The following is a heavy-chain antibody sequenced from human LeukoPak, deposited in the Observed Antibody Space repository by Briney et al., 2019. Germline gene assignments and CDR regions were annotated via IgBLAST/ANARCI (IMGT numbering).Heavy chain of an antibody. V-gene: IGHV4-30-2*01. CDR2: IYHSGST. D-gene: IGHD5-18*01. Sequence: PSETLSLTCAVSGGSISSGGYSWSWIRQPPGKGLEWIGYIYHSGSTYYNPSLKSRVTISVDRSKNQFSLKLSSVTAADTAVYYCARGGPTWIQLWSPFDYWGQGTLVTVSS. J-gene: IGHJ4*02. CDR1: GGSISSGGYS. CDR3: ARGGPTWIQLWSPFDY.